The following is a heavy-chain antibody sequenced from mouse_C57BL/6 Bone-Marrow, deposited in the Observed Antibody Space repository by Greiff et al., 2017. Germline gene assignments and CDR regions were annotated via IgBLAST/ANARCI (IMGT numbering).Heavy chain of an antibody. V-gene: IGHV1-64*01. J-gene: IGHJ3*01. D-gene: IGHD1-1*01. CDR3: ARAIYYYGSSPFAY. Sequence: QVQLQQPGAELVKPGASVKLSCKASGYTFTSYWMHWVKQRPGQGLEWIGMIHPNSGSTNYNEKFKSKATLTVDKSSSTAYMQRSSLTSEDSAVYYCARAIYYYGSSPFAYWGQGTLVTVSA. CDR2: IHPNSGST. CDR1: GYTFTSYW.